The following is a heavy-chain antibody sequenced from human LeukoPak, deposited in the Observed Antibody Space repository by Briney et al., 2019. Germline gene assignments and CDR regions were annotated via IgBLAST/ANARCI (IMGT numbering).Heavy chain of an antibody. CDR3: ARDFTGDVVVPAAIYYFDY. V-gene: IGHV3-33*01. CDR2: IWYDGSNK. D-gene: IGHD2-2*01. J-gene: IGHJ4*02. Sequence: GGSLRLSCAASGFTFSSYGMHWVRQAPGKGLEWVAVIWYDGSNKYYADSVKGRFTITRDNSKNTLYLQMNSLRAEDTAVYYCARDFTGDVVVPAAIYYFDYWGQGTLVTVSS. CDR1: GFTFSSYG.